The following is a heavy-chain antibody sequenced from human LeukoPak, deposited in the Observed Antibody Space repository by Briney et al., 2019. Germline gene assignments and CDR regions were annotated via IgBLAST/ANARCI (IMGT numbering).Heavy chain of an antibody. CDR3: ERDYGGY. J-gene: IGHJ4*02. CDR2: ISGSGDIV. V-gene: IGHV3-23*01. Sequence: GGSLRLSCAASGFTFSSSVVNWVRQAPREGLEWVSLISGSGDIVYYADSVKGRFTISRDNSKNTLYLQMNSLRAEDTAIYYCERDYGGYWGQGTLVTVSS. CDR1: GFTFSSSV. D-gene: IGHD3-16*01.